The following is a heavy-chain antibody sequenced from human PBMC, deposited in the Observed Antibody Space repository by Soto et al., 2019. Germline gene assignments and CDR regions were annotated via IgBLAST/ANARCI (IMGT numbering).Heavy chain of an antibody. V-gene: IGHV4-34*01. Sequence: PSLACAVYGGSFSGYYWTWIRQPPGKGLEWIGEINHSGTTTYNSSLKSRVTISVDTSRDQFSLRLSSVTAADTAVYFCARGGFRRGTYYIFDSWGQASLVTFAS. CDR3: ARGGFRRGTYYIFDS. CDR1: GGSFSGYY. CDR2: INHSGTT. D-gene: IGHD3-22*01. J-gene: IGHJ4*02.